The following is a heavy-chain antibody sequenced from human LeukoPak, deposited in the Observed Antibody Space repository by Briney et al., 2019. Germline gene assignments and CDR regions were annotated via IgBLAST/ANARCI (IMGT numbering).Heavy chain of an antibody. D-gene: IGHD2-2*02. V-gene: IGHV3-30*02. CDR2: IRYDGSNK. Sequence: GGSLRLSCAASGFTFSNHGMHWVRQAPGKGLEWMTFIRYDGSNKYYADSVKGRFTISRDNSKNTLYLQMNSLRAEDTAVYYCAKDTRYCSSTSCYTPWGQGTLVTVSS. J-gene: IGHJ5*02. CDR1: GFTFSNHG. CDR3: AKDTRYCSSTSCYTP.